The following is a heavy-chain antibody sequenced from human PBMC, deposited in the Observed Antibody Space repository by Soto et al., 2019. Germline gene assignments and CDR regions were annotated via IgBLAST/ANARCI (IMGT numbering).Heavy chain of an antibody. CDR2: IYHSGST. D-gene: IGHD1-26*01. Sequence: QVQLQESGPGLVKPSQTLSVTCTVSGASISSGSYYWNWIRHHPGKGLEWIGYIYHSGSTNYNPSLKSRFTISVDPSRNQASLKLGSVSAADTAVYFCGGGGGGGVDDWGQGTLVTVSS. CDR1: GASISSGSYY. V-gene: IGHV4-31*03. J-gene: IGHJ4*02. CDR3: GGGGGGGVDD.